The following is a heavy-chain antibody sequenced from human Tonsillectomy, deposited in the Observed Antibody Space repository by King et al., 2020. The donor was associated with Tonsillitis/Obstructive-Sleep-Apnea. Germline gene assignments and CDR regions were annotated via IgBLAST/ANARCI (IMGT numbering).Heavy chain of an antibody. J-gene: IGHJ4*02. Sequence: MSWIRQAPGKGLEWVSYISSSGSTIYYAYSVKGRFTISRDNAKNSLYLQINRLRAEDPAVYYCARDSAKYYYDKSGYLDCGQGTLVTVSS. V-gene: IGHV3-11*01. CDR2: ISSSGSTI. D-gene: IGHD3-22*01. CDR3: ARDSAKYYYDKSGYLD.